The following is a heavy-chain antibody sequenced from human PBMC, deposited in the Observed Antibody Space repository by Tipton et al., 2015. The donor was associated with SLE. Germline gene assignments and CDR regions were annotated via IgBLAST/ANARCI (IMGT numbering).Heavy chain of an antibody. CDR1: GGSLSGYW. V-gene: IGHV4-34*12. D-gene: IGHD1-26*01. Sequence: TLSLTCAVDGGSLSGYWWSWIRQPPGKGLEWIGEIFHSGRSNYNPSLKSRITISVDTSKNQFSLKLNSVTAADTAVYFCARHLTGARAFDIWGLGTMVTVSS. CDR2: IFHSGRS. J-gene: IGHJ3*02. CDR3: ARHLTGARAFDI.